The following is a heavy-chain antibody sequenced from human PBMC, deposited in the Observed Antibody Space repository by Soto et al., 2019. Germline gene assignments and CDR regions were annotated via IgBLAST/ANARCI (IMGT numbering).Heavy chain of an antibody. D-gene: IGHD3-22*01. CDR3: AKVVGNYYDSSAAFDY. J-gene: IGHJ4*02. Sequence: GGSLRLSCASSGFPFSSYSMNWVRQAPGKGLEWVSAISGSSGTTYYADSVKGRFTISRDNSKNTLYLQMNSLRAEDTAVYYCAKVVGNYYDSSAAFDYWGQGTLVTVSS. CDR1: GFPFSSYS. V-gene: IGHV3-23*01. CDR2: ISGSSGTT.